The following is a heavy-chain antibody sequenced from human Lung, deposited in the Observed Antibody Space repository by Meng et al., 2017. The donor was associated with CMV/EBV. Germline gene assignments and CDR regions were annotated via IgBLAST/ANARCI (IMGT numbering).Heavy chain of an antibody. V-gene: IGHV3-48*03. D-gene: IGHD2-2*01. Sequence: GGSXRLXCAASGFTFSSYEMNWVRQAPGKGLEWVSYISSSGSTIYYADSVKGRFTISRDNAKNSLYLQMNSLRAEDTAVYYCARGQYQPELAFDPWGQGTLVTVSS. CDR3: ARGQYQPELAFDP. J-gene: IGHJ5*02. CDR1: GFTFSSYE. CDR2: ISSSGSTI.